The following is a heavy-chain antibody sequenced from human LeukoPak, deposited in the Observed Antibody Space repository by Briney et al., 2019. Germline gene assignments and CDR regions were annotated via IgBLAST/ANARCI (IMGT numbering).Heavy chain of an antibody. J-gene: IGHJ5*02. V-gene: IGHV5-51*01. Sequence: GESLKISSKGSAYTFSTSWIAWVRQMPGKGLEWMGIIFPLDSDTRYSPSLQGQVTISVDKSISTAYLQWSSLKTSDTAIYYCATVGTTGTRWFDPWGQGTLVTVSS. CDR2: IFPLDSDT. D-gene: IGHD1-1*01. CDR1: AYTFSTSW. CDR3: ATVGTTGTRWFDP.